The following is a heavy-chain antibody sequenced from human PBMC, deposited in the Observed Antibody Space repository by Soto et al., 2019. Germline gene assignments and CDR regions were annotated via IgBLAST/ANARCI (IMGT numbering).Heavy chain of an antibody. Sequence: SETLSLTWTVSGGSISSIDSYWGWIRQPPGKGLVWIGSFHYSGSTYYNPSLKRRVTICVETSKNQLSLRVTYVTAADKAVYYCARGFVSTNLAXWGQGTSVT. J-gene: IGHJ4*02. CDR2: FHYSGST. CDR1: GGSISSIDSY. CDR3: ARGFVSTNLAX. D-gene: IGHD2-2*01. V-gene: IGHV4-39*01.